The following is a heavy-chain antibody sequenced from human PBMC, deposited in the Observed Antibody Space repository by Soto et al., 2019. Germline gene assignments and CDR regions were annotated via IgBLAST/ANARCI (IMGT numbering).Heavy chain of an antibody. CDR1: GFKFSNYW. J-gene: IGHJ4*02. V-gene: IGHV3-7*03. CDR2: IKHDTSEA. Sequence: GGSLRLSCAASGFKFSNYWMSWVRQAPGKGLEWVGNIKHDTSEAHYADSVKGRFTITRDNIKNFLFLQMNDLRSDDTASYYCARDGLLFSGPYRPSRFDYWGLGTLVTVSS. CDR3: ARDGLLFSGPYRPSRFDY. D-gene: IGHD3-16*02.